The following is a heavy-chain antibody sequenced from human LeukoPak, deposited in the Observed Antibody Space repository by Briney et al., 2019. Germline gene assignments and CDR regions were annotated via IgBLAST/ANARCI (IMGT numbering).Heavy chain of an antibody. CDR1: GFTFSSYA. D-gene: IGHD1-26*01. Sequence: GESLRLSCAASGFTFSSYAMSWVRQAPGKGLEWVSAISGSGGSTYYADSVKGRFTISRDNSKNTLYLQMNSLRAEDTAVYYCAKLSREGYYFDYWGQGTLVTVSS. CDR2: ISGSGGST. J-gene: IGHJ4*02. CDR3: AKLSREGYYFDY. V-gene: IGHV3-23*01.